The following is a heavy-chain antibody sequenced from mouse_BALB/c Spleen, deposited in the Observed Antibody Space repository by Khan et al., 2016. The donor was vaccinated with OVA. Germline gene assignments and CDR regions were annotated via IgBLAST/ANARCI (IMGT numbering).Heavy chain of an antibody. CDR3: ARDYWFAY. CDR1: GFTFSNFG. CDR2: ISSCDTT. Sequence: EVELVESGGGLVKPGGSLKLFCAASGFTFSNFGVSWVRQTPEKRLEWVASISSCDTTYYPDSVKGRFTISRDNARNILYLQMSSLRSEDTARYCCARDYWFAYWGQGTLVTVSA. J-gene: IGHJ3*01. V-gene: IGHV5-6-5*01.